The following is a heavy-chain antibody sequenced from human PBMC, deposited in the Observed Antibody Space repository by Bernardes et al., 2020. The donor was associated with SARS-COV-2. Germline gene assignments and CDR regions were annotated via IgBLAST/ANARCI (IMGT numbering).Heavy chain of an antibody. CDR1: GFTVSSNY. CDR2: IYSGGST. J-gene: IGHJ6*02. V-gene: IGHV3-53*01. D-gene: IGHD4-17*01. Sequence: GGSLRLSCAASGFTVSSNYMSWVRQAPGKGLEWVSVIYSGGSTYYADSVQGRFTISRDNSKNTLYLQMNSLRAEDTAVYYCARESYGGSYYYGMDVWGQGTTVTVSS. CDR3: ARESYGGSYYYGMDV.